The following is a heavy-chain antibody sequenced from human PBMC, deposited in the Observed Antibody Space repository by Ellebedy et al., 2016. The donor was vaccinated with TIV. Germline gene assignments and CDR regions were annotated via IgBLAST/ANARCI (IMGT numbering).Heavy chain of an antibody. CDR3: ARDMGWENERFTEAFDV. CDR1: GFTFRTYS. Sequence: GGSLRLSCTASGFTFRTYSMNWVRQAPGKGLEWVSYISHSSITIYYADSVTGRFTVSRDNAKNSLFLQMNSLRAEETAVYYCARDMGWENERFTEAFDVWGQGTKVTVSS. D-gene: IGHD1-26*01. J-gene: IGHJ3*01. V-gene: IGHV3-48*04. CDR2: ISHSSITI.